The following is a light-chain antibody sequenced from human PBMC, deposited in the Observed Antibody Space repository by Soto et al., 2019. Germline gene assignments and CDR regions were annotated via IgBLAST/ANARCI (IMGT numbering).Light chain of an antibody. CDR1: QGIRND. J-gene: IGKJ1*01. Sequence: AIQMTQSPSSLSAFVGDSVTITCRASQGIRNDLGWYQQKPGKAPRLLIYIASSLHSGVPSRFSGSGSGTDFTLTISSLQPEGSATYYCLQDYDYPRTFGQGTKVDIK. CDR2: IAS. CDR3: LQDYDYPRT. V-gene: IGKV1-6*01.